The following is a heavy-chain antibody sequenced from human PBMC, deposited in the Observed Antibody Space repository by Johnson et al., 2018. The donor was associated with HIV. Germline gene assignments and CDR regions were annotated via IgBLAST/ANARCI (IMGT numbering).Heavy chain of an antibody. CDR3: AKALSARLDAFDI. V-gene: IGHV3-9*01. CDR2: ISWNSGSI. Sequence: VQLVESGGGLVQPGRSLRLSCAASGFTFDDYAMYWVRQAPGKGLEWVSGISWNSGSIGYADSVKGRFTISRDNAKNSLYLQMNSLRAEDTALYYCAKALSARLDAFDIWGQGTMGTVSS. D-gene: IGHD6-6*01. CDR1: GFTFDDYA. J-gene: IGHJ3*02.